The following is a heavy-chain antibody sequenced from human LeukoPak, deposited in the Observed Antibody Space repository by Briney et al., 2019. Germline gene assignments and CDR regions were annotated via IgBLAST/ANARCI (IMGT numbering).Heavy chain of an antibody. J-gene: IGHJ3*02. Sequence: GGPPRLSCAASGFTFSSYAMSWVRQAPGKGLEWVSAISGSGGSTYYADSVKGRFTISRDNSKNTLYLQMNSLRAEDTAVYYCAKDGEGYYDYVWGSYRYGSGAFDIWGQGTMVTVSS. CDR2: ISGSGGST. CDR3: AKDGEGYYDYVWGSYRYGSGAFDI. CDR1: GFTFSSYA. D-gene: IGHD3-16*02. V-gene: IGHV3-23*01.